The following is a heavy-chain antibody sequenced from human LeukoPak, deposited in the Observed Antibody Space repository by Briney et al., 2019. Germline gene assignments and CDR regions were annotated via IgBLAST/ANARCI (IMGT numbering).Heavy chain of an antibody. CDR3: ARLGTGYSSSSAY. Sequence: GESLKISCKGSGYRFSTYWIAWVRQMPGKGLEWMGIIYPGDSDTRYSPSFQGQVTISADKSVNTAYLQWSSLKASDTAMYYCARLGTGYSSSSAYWGQGTVVTVSS. CDR2: IYPGDSDT. CDR1: GYRFSTYW. V-gene: IGHV5-51*01. J-gene: IGHJ4*02. D-gene: IGHD6-6*01.